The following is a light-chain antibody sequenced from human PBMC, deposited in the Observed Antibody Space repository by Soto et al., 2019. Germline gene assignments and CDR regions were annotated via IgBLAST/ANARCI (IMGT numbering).Light chain of an antibody. V-gene: IGKV1-33*01. CDR1: QDISNY. CDR3: QQYDNLPIT. CDR2: DAS. J-gene: IGKJ5*01. Sequence: DIQMPQSPSSLSASVGDRVTITCQASQDISNYLNWYQQKPGKAPKLLIYDASNLETGVQSRFSGSGSGTDFTFTISSLQPEDIATYYCQQYDNLPITFGQGTRLASK.